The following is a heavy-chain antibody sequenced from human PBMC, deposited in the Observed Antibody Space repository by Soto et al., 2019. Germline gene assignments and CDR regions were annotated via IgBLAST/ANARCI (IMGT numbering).Heavy chain of an antibody. CDR2: ISSSSSYI. CDR1: GFTFSSYS. D-gene: IGHD6-13*01. Sequence: PGGSLRLSCAASGFTFSSYSMNWVRQAPGKGLEWVSSISSSSSYIYYADSVKGRFTISRDNAKNSLYLQMNSLRAEDTAVYYCARDPANSSSWSNWFDPWGQGTLVTVSS. V-gene: IGHV3-21*01. J-gene: IGHJ5*02. CDR3: ARDPANSSSWSNWFDP.